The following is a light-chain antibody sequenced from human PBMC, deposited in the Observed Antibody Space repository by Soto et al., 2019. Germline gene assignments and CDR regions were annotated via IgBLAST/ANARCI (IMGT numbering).Light chain of an antibody. CDR2: GAS. Sequence: EIVLTQSPGTLSLSPGERAPLSCRASQSIITNYLAWYRQKPGQAPRLLIYGASSRATGIPDRFSGSGSGADFTLTISRLEPEDFAVYYCQQYGSSPPRTFGQGTKVDIK. J-gene: IGKJ1*01. CDR1: QSIITNY. CDR3: QQYGSSPPRT. V-gene: IGKV3-20*01.